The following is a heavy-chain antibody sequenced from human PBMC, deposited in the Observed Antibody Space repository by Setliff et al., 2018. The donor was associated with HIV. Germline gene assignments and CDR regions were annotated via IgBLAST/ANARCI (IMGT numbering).Heavy chain of an antibody. D-gene: IGHD3-3*01. V-gene: IGHV4-34*01. CDR1: GGSFSGYY. CDR2: IYFNGIT. J-gene: IGHJ4*02. Sequence: SETLSLTCAVYGGSFSGYYWGWIRQSPGKGLEWIGSIYFNGITHDNPSLKSRVTTSVDTSKNQFSLTLSSVTAADTAIYSCVTVVQDDLGVVLFDYWGQGTLVTVSS. CDR3: VTVVQDDLGVVLFDY.